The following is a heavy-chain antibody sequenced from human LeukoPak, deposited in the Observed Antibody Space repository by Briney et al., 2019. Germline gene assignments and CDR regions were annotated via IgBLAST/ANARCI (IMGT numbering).Heavy chain of an antibody. J-gene: IGHJ6*02. CDR1: GFTFSSYG. CDR2: IWYDGSNK. V-gene: IGHV3-33*01. CDR3: ARDCSSTSCYYYYGMDV. Sequence: GGSLRLSCAASGFTFSSYGMHWVRQAPGKGLEGVAVIWYDGSNKYYADSVKGRFTISRDNSKNTLYLQMNSLRAEDTAVYYCARDCSSTSCYYYYGMDVWGQGTTVTVSS. D-gene: IGHD2-2*01.